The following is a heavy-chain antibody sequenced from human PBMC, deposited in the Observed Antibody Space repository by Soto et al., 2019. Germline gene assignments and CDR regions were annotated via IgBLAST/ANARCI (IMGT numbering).Heavy chain of an antibody. CDR1: GDSVSSNTAP. V-gene: IGHV6-1*01. CDR3: ARGVAGSGFDL. J-gene: IGHJ4*02. Sequence: SQTLSLLCAISGDSVSSNTAPWNWIRSSPSRGLEWLGRTYYRSNWRHDYAVSVKSRITVNPDTSKNHFSLQLNSVTPDDTAVYYCARGVAGSGFDLWGQGTLSPSP. D-gene: IGHD6-19*01. CDR2: TYYRSNWRH.